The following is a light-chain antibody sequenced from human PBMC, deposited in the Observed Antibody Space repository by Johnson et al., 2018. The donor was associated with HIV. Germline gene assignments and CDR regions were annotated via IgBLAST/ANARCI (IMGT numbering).Light chain of an antibody. Sequence: SVLTQTPSVSAAPGQKVTISCSGSSPNTGNNDVSWYQQRPGTAPKLRSDDNYKRPSGIPHRISGSNSGTSATLGITGLQTGDEADYYCGTWDSRLSAGHIFGTGTKVTVL. V-gene: IGLV1-51*01. J-gene: IGLJ1*01. CDR3: GTWDSRLSAGHI. CDR2: DNY. CDR1: SPNTGNND.